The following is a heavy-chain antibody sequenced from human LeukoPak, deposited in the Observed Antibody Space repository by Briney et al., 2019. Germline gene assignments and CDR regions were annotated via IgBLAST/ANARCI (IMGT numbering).Heavy chain of an antibody. D-gene: IGHD1-26*01. Sequence: SETLSLTCTVSSGSINIYFWGWVRQPPGKGLEWIGRIYTTGRTHCNPSLKSRVTMSVDTSTNQFSLNLRSMTAADTAVYYCGRQGYTASHYFLDFWSQGTLVAVS. CDR1: SGSINIYF. V-gene: IGHV4-4*07. J-gene: IGHJ4*02. CDR2: IYTTGRT. CDR3: GRQGYTASHYFLDF.